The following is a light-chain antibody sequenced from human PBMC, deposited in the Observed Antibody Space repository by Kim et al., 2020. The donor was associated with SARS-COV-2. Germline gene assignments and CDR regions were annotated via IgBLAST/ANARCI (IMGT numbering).Light chain of an antibody. CDR1: SSNIGTYYH. CDR2: HNT. J-gene: IGLJ3*02. Sequence: RVTIAGTGNSSNIGTYYHVHWYQLLPGTAPRLLIFHNTRRPSGVPERFTGSKSGSSASLAITGLQADDEADYFCQSYDSSLSIWVFGGGTQLTVL. V-gene: IGLV1-40*01. CDR3: QSYDSSLSIWV.